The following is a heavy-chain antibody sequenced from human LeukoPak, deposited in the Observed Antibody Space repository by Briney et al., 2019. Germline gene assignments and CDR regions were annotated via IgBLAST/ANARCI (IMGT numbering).Heavy chain of an antibody. D-gene: IGHD2-2*01. CDR1: GGSISSYY. CDR2: IYYSGST. CDR3: ARVGVVPAAMRYYCYYMDV. V-gene: IGHV4-59*01. Sequence: SETLSLTCTVSGGSISSYYWSWIRQPPGKGLEWIGYIYYSGSTNYNPSLKSRVTISVDTSKNQFSLKLSSVTAADTAVYYCARVGVVPAAMRYYCYYMDVWGKGTTVTVSS. J-gene: IGHJ6*03.